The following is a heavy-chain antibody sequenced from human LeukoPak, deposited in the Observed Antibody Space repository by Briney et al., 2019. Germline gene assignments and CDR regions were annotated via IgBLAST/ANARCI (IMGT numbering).Heavy chain of an antibody. D-gene: IGHD4-17*01. CDR1: GFTFSSYA. CDR3: ARYGDSHFDY. CDR2: ISSSSSYI. V-gene: IGHV3-21*01. Sequence: GGSLRLSCAASGFTFSSYAMSWVRQAPGKGLEWVSSISSSSSYIYYADSVKGRFTISRDNAKNSLYLQMNSLRAEDTAVYYCARYGDSHFDYWGQGTLVTVSS. J-gene: IGHJ4*02.